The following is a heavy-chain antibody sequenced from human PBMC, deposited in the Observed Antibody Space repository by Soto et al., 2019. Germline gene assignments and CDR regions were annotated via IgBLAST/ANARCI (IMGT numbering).Heavy chain of an antibody. V-gene: IGHV3-15*07. D-gene: IGHD2-2*01. Sequence: EVQLVESGGGLVKPGGSLRLSCAASGFTFSNAWMNWVRQAPGKGLEWVGRIKTKTDGGTTDYAAPVKGRFTISREDSKNTLYLQRNSLKTEDTAVYYCTTDMHCSPTSCDYFDYWGQGTLVTVSS. CDR3: TTDMHCSPTSCDYFDY. CDR1: GFTFSNAW. CDR2: IKTKTDGGTT. J-gene: IGHJ4*02.